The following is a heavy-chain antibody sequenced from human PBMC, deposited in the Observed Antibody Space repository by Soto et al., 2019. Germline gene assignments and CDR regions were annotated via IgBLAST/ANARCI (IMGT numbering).Heavy chain of an antibody. CDR1: GGSISSSSYY. V-gene: IGHV4-39*01. CDR2: IYYSGST. J-gene: IGHJ5*02. Sequence: QLRLQESGPGLVKPSETLSLTCTVSGGSISSSSYYWGWIRQPPGKGLEWIGSIYYSGSTYYNPSLKSRVTISVDTSKNQFSLKLSSVTAADTAVYYCARGYDFWSGYYLAGWFDPWGQGTLVTVSS. CDR3: ARGYDFWSGYYLAGWFDP. D-gene: IGHD3-3*01.